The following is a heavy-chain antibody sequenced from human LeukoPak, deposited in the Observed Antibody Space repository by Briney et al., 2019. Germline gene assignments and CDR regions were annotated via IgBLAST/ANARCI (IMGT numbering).Heavy chain of an antibody. D-gene: IGHD4-17*01. V-gene: IGHV3-23*01. CDR2: LSGSGAST. CDR3: AKEGSYGDYLDF. Sequence: GGSLRLSCAASEFTFSSYAMSWIRQAPGKGLEWVSGLSGSGASTYYADSVKGRFTISRDNSKNTLYLQMNSLKADDTAVYYCAKEGSYGDYLDFWGQGTLVTVSS. J-gene: IGHJ4*02. CDR1: EFTFSSYA.